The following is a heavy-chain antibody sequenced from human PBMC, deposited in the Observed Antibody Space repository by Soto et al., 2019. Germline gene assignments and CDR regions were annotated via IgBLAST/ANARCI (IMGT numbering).Heavy chain of an antibody. CDR3: ARGLYDSSGYYPFDY. V-gene: IGHV4-34*01. CDR1: GGSFSGYS. J-gene: IGHJ4*02. Sequence: SETLSLTCAVYGGSFSGYSWSWIRQPPGKGLEWIGEINHSGSTNYNPSLKSRVTISVDTSKNQFSLKLSSVTAADTAVYYCARGLYDSSGYYPFDYWGQGTLVTVSS. D-gene: IGHD3-22*01. CDR2: INHSGST.